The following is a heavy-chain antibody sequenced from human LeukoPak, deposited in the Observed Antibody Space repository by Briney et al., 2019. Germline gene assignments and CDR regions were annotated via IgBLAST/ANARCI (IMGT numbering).Heavy chain of an antibody. CDR1: GFTFSSYG. D-gene: IGHD3-22*01. CDR2: IRYDGSNK. Sequence: GGSLRLSCAASGFTFSSYGMHWVRQAPGKGLEWVAFIRYDGSNKYYADSVKGRFTISRDNSKNTLYLQMNSLRAEDTAVYYCAKEVHYDSSGYHDYWGQGTLVTVSS. V-gene: IGHV3-30*02. CDR3: AKEVHYDSSGYHDY. J-gene: IGHJ4*02.